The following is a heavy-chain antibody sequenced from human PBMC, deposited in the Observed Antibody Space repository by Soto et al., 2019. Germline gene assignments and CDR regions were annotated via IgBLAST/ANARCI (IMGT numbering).Heavy chain of an antibody. D-gene: IGHD3-10*01. J-gene: IGHJ5*01. Sequence: HPGGSLRLSCAASGFTVSSNYMSWVRQAPGKGLEWVSVIYSGGSTYYADSVKGRFTISRGNSKNTLYLQMNSLRAEDTAVYYCARLPYGSGSYYANCFDFWGQGILVTVSS. CDR1: GFTVSSNY. V-gene: IGHV3-66*01. CDR3: ARLPYGSGSYYANCFDF. CDR2: IYSGGST.